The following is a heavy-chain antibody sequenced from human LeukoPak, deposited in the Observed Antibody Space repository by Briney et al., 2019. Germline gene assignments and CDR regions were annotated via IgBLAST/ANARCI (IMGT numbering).Heavy chain of an antibody. CDR2: IFYSGST. CDR1: GFTFNSYD. CDR3: AKSNGYGLVDI. J-gene: IGHJ3*02. Sequence: PGGSLRLSCAASGFTFNSYDMGWVRQAPGKGLEWIGNIFYSGSTYYSPSLKSRVTISLDTSRNQFSLKLNSVTAADTAVYYRAKSNGYGLVDIWGQGTMATVSS. D-gene: IGHD3-10*01. V-gene: IGHV4-38-2*01.